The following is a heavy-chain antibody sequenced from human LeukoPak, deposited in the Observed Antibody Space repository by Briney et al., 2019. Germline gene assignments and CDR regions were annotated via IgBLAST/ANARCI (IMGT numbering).Heavy chain of an antibody. CDR3: ASSIVVSFDY. Sequence: SVKVSCKASGYTFTGYYMHWVRQAPGQGLEWMGGIIPIFGTANYAQKFQGRVTITADESTSTAYMELSSLRSEDTAVYYCASSIVVSFDYWGQGTLVTVSS. D-gene: IGHD2-15*01. J-gene: IGHJ4*02. CDR2: IIPIFGTA. CDR1: GYTFTGYY. V-gene: IGHV1-69*13.